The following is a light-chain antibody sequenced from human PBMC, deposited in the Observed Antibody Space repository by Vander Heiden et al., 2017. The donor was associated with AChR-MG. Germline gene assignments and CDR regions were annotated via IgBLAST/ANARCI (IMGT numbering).Light chain of an antibody. J-gene: IGKJ2*01. CDR2: GAS. V-gene: IGKV3-20*01. CDR3: QQYGSSPYT. CDR1: QSVSSGY. Sequence: EIVLTQSPGTLTLSPGERATLSCRASQSVSSGYLAWYQQKPGQPPRLLIYGASSRATGIPDRFSGSASGTDFTLTISRLDPEDFAVYYCQQYGSSPYTFGQGTKLEIK.